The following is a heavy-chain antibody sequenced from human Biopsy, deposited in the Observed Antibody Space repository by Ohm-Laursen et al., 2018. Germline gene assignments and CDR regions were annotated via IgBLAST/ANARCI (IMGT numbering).Heavy chain of an antibody. J-gene: IGHJ6*02. Sequence: SETLSLTWAVYGESFNGYYWSWIRQTPGKGLEWIGEINHSGRTNYNHTLKSRVTISVDTSKDQFSLKLRSVPAADTAVYYCVRGVDYYDPYHYYALDVWGQGPTVTVSS. CDR1: GESFNGYY. V-gene: IGHV4-34*01. D-gene: IGHD3-22*01. CDR3: VRGVDYYDPYHYYALDV. CDR2: INHSGRT.